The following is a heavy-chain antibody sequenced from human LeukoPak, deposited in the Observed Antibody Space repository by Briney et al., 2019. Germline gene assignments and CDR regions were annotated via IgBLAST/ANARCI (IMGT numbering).Heavy chain of an antibody. CDR3: ANICSSTSCYGGNIDY. V-gene: IGHV1-2*02. Sequence: GASVRVSCKASGYTFTGYYMHWVRQAPGQGLEWMGWINPNSGGTNYTQKFQGRVTMTRDTSISTAYMELSRLRSDDTAVYYCANICSSTSCYGGNIDYWGQGTLVTVSS. CDR1: GYTFTGYY. D-gene: IGHD2-2*01. J-gene: IGHJ4*02. CDR2: INPNSGGT.